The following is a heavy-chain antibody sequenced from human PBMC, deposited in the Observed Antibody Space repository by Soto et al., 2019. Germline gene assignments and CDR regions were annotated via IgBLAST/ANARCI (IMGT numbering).Heavy chain of an antibody. CDR1: GFTFRSYV. D-gene: IGHD6-6*01. CDR3: AKGSASGRPYYFDY. V-gene: IGHV3-23*01. Sequence: EVQLLESGGGLVQPGGSLRLSCAASGFTFRSYVMSWVRQAPGKGLEWVSALSGASDGTYYADSVKGRFTISRDNSKSTLYLQMNSLRDDDTAVYYCAKGSASGRPYYFDYWGQGTLVTVSS. J-gene: IGHJ4*02. CDR2: LSGASDGT.